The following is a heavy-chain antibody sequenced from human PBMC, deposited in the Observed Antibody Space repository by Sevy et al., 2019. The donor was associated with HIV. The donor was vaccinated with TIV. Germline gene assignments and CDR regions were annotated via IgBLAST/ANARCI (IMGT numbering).Heavy chain of an antibody. CDR1: EFTFSSYS. J-gene: IGHJ3*02. CDR3: ARGTHDYGDYDRDAFDI. V-gene: IGHV3-21*01. D-gene: IGHD4-17*01. Sequence: GGSLRLSCATSEFTFSSYSMNWVRQAPGNGLEWVSSISGGGTYIYYADSVKGRFTYSRDNAKNSLSLQMNSLRAEDTAVYYCARGTHDYGDYDRDAFDIWGQGTMVTVSS. CDR2: ISGGGTYI.